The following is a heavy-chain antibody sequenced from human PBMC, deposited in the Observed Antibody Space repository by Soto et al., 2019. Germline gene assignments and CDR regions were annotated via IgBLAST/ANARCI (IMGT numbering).Heavy chain of an antibody. D-gene: IGHD6-6*01. J-gene: IGHJ4*02. CDR3: ASRIAARPF. CDR1: GGSISTDNW. V-gene: IGHV4-4*02. Sequence: SETLSLTCAVSGGSISTDNWWTWVRQPPGKGLEWVGEIYHTGNTNYNSSLESRVTISVDKSKNQFSLKLSFVTAADTAMYYYASRIAARPFWGQGALVTVSS. CDR2: IYHTGNT.